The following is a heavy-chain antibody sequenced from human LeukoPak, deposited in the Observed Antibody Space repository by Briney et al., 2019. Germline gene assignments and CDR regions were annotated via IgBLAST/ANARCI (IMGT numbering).Heavy chain of an antibody. J-gene: IGHJ6*02. CDR3: ARKPSYYGLDV. Sequence: SETLSLTCAVSGVSVSSDGYYWGWIRQPPGKTLEWIGYIYYRGVPDYNPSLRGRVTISLDTSKNQFSLKLSSVTAADTAVYYCARKPSYYGLDVWGQGITVTVSS. CDR1: GVSVSSDGYY. CDR2: IYYRGVP. V-gene: IGHV4-61*08.